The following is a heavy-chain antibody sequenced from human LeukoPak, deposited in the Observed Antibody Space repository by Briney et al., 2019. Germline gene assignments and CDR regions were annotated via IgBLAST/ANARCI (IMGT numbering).Heavy chain of an antibody. J-gene: IGHJ4*02. V-gene: IGHV3-53*01. Sequence: GGSLRLSCAASGFTVSSNYMSWVRQAPGKGLEWVSVIYSGGSTYYADSVKGRFTISRDNAKNSLHLQMSGLRAEDTAVYYCARGSGVQVWSSLDYWGQGTLVTVSS. CDR3: ARGSGVQVWSSLDY. D-gene: IGHD5-18*01. CDR1: GFTVSSNY. CDR2: IYSGGST.